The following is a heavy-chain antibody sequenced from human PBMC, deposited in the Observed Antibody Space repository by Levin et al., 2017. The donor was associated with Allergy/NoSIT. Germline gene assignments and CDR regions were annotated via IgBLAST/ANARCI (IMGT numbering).Heavy chain of an antibody. J-gene: IGHJ6*02. Sequence: GASVKVSCKASGYTFTSYDINWVRQATGQGLEWMGWMNPNSGNTGYAQKFQGRVTMTRNTSISTAYMELSSLRSEDTAVYYCARGRYYDFWSGYYVYYDGMDVWGQGTTVTVSS. D-gene: IGHD3-3*01. V-gene: IGHV1-8*01. CDR3: ARGRYYDFWSGYYVYYDGMDV. CDR1: GYTFTSYD. CDR2: MNPNSGNT.